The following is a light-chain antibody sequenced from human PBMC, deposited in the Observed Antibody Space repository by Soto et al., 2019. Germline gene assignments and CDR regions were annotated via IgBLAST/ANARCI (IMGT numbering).Light chain of an antibody. J-gene: IGKJ5*01. CDR2: DAS. V-gene: IGKV1-33*01. CDR3: HQYDNFPLT. CDR1: QDISNF. Sequence: DIQMTQSPSSLSASVGDRVTITCQASQDISNFLNWYQQKPGKAPRLLIYDASNLETGVPSRFSGRGSGTDFTFTISRLQPEDIATYYCHQYDNFPLTCAQGTRLEIK.